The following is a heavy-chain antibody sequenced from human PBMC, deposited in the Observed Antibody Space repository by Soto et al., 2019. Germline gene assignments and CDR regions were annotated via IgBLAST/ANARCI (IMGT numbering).Heavy chain of an antibody. CDR2: IYYSGST. CDR1: GGSVSSGDYY. J-gene: IGHJ5*02. CDR3: ARIQVATYMINWFDT. V-gene: IGHV4-61*08. Sequence: SETLSLTCTVSGGSVSSGDYYWSWIRQPPGKGLEWIGYIYYSGSTNYNPSLKSRVSISLDTSKNQFSLRLTSVTAADTAVYYSARIQVATYMINWFDTWGQGTLVTVSS. D-gene: IGHD3-16*01.